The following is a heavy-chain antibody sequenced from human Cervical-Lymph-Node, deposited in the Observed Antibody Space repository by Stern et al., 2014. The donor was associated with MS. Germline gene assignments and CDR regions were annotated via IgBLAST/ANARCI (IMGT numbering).Heavy chain of an antibody. Sequence: MQLVQSGAEVKKPGESLKISCEASGYLFDDYWIGWVRQMSGRGLELVAIIFPRDSNTRYSPSVQGQVTISADKSLSTAYLQWSSLKASATAMYYWARSPATPSGYDRFDYWGQGALVTVSS. J-gene: IGHJ4*02. D-gene: IGHD5-12*01. CDR3: ARSPATPSGYDRFDY. V-gene: IGHV5-51*03. CDR2: IFPRDSNT. CDR1: GYLFDDYW.